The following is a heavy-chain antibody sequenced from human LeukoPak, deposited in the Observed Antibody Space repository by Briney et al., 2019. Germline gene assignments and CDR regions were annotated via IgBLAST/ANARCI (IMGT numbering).Heavy chain of an antibody. CDR3: ARGGYYYDSSGYYV. CDR1: GYTFTGYY. CDR2: INPNSGGT. J-gene: IGHJ4*02. Sequence: ASVKVPCKASGYTFTGYYMHWVRQAPGQGLEWMGWINPNSGGTNYAQKFQGRVTMTRDTSISTAYMELSRLRSDDTAVYYCARGGYYYDSSGYYVWGQGTLVTVSS. D-gene: IGHD3-22*01. V-gene: IGHV1-2*02.